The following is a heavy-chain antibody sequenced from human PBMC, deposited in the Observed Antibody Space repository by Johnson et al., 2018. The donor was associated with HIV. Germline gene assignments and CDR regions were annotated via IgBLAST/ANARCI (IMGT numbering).Heavy chain of an antibody. CDR3: ARGRGGDAISFDV. Sequence: QMLLVESGGGLVKPGGSLRLSCAASGFTFSDYYMSWIRQAPGKGLEWVSYISRSGSTIYYADSVKGRITISRDNAKKSLYLQMNSRRAEDTAVYYCARGRGGDAISFDVWGQGTMVIVSS. D-gene: IGHD3-16*01. J-gene: IGHJ3*01. CDR1: GFTFSDYY. V-gene: IGHV3-11*04. CDR2: ISRSGSTI.